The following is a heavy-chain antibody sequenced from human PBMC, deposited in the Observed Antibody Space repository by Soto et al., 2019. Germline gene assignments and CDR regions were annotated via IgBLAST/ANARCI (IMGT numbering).Heavy chain of an antibody. CDR3: ARSLPGSDNPTFSSWFAP. J-gene: IGHJ5*02. CDR2: IYYSGST. V-gene: IGHV4-31*11. CDR1: GVSISCGGYS. Sequence: LSLTWAVSGVSISCGGYSWSWIRQHPGKGLEWIGYIYYSGSTYYNPSLKSRVTISVDTSKNQFSLKLSSVTAADTAVYYCARSLPGSDNPTFSSWFAPWGQGPRVT. D-gene: IGHD3-3*02.